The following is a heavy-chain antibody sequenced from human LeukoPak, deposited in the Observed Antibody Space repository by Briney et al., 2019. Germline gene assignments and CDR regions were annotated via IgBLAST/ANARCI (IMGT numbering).Heavy chain of an antibody. D-gene: IGHD1-26*01. CDR3: ARDKQVGATTGSWFDP. J-gene: IGHJ5*02. CDR1: GFTFSNYC. Sequence: PGGSLRLSCAASGFTFSNYCMSCVRQAPGKGLEWVAQINQEGSQNYYVDSVKGRFTISRDNDHNSRYLQLNGLRAEDTALYHCARDKQVGATTGSWFDPWGQGTLVTVSS. CDR2: INQEGSQN. V-gene: IGHV3-7*01.